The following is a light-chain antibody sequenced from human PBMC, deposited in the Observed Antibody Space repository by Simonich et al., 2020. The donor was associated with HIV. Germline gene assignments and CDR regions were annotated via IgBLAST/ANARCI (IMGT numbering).Light chain of an antibody. CDR3: MQSIQLPLYT. V-gene: IGKV2D-29*02. J-gene: IGKJ2*01. Sequence: DIVMTQTPLSLSVTPGQPASISCKSSQSLLHSDGKTYLYWYLQKPGQSPQLLSYEGSNRFSGVPDRFSGSGSGTDFTLKSSRVEAEDVGVYYCMQSIQLPLYTFGQGTKLEIK. CDR2: EGS. CDR1: QSLLHSDGKTY.